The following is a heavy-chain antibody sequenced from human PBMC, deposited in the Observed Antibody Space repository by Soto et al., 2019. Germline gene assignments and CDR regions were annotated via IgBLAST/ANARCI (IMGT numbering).Heavy chain of an antibody. V-gene: IGHV3-49*04. CDR2: IRSKAYGGTT. Sequence: SLRLSCTASGFTFGDYAMSWVRQAPGKWLEWVGFIRSKAYGGTTEYAASVKGRFTISRDDSKSIAYLQMNSLKTEDTAVYYCTRSGRGVVVISYFDYWGQGTLVTVSS. D-gene: IGHD3-22*01. J-gene: IGHJ4*02. CDR1: GFTFGDYA. CDR3: TRSGRGVVVISYFDY.